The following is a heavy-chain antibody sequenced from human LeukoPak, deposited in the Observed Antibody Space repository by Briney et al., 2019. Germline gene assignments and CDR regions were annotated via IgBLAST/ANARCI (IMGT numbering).Heavy chain of an antibody. CDR3: ARGHSSSWYPAIFDY. CDR2: IYPGDSDT. D-gene: IGHD6-13*01. Sequence: GESLKISCKGSGYTFSTYWIGWVRQMPGKGLEWMGIIYPGDSDTRYSPSSQGQVTISADKSISTVYLQWNSLKAWDTAMYYCARGHSSSWYPAIFDYWGPGTLVTVSS. J-gene: IGHJ4*02. V-gene: IGHV5-51*01. CDR1: GYTFSTYW.